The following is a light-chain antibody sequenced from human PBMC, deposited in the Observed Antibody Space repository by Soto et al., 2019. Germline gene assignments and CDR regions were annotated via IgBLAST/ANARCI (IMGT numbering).Light chain of an antibody. V-gene: IGKV3-20*01. J-gene: IGKJ3*01. CDR3: QQYGSSYT. CDR2: GAS. Sequence: EIVLTQSPGTLSLSPGERATLSCRASQSVNNYYLAWYQQKPGQPPRLLIYGASSRAIGIPGRFRGGGSGTDFTLTISRLEPEDFAVYYCQQYGSSYTFGPGTKVDIK. CDR1: QSVNNYY.